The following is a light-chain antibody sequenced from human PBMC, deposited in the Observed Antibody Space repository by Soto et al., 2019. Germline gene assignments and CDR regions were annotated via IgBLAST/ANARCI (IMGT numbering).Light chain of an antibody. CDR3: QQYNSYSGT. V-gene: IGKV1-5*03. CDR1: QGISNW. J-gene: IGKJ1*01. Sequence: DIQMTQSPSSVSASVGDTVTITCRASQGISNWLAWYQQTPGKAPQLLIHKASRLQSGVPSRFSGSGSGTEFTLTISGLQPDDFATYYCQQYNSYSGTFGQGTKVDIK. CDR2: KAS.